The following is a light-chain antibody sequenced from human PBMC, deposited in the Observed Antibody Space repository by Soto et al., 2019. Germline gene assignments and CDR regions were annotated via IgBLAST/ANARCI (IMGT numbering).Light chain of an antibody. CDR1: QSVTSTY. CDR2: GGS. V-gene: IGKV3-20*01. J-gene: IGKJ2*03. Sequence: EIVLTQSPVTLSLSPGERATLSCRASQSVTSTYLAWYQQKPGQSPRLIIYGGSTRASGFPDRFNGGGSGTDFTLTISRLEPEDSAVYYCHCQQFDSSRVYSFGQGTKLEI. CDR3: QQFDSSRVYS.